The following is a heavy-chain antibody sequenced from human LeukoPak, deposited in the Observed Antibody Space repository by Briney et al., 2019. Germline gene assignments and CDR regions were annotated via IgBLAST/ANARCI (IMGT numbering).Heavy chain of an antibody. V-gene: IGHV3-7*01. CDR2: IKQDGSEK. D-gene: IGHD3-22*01. CDR1: GFTFSSHW. CDR3: ATYDSSGYNFDY. J-gene: IGHJ4*02. Sequence: GGSLRLSCAASGFTFSSHWMSWVRQAPGKGLEWVANIKQDGSEKYYVDSVKGRFTISRDNAKNSLYLQMNSLRAEDTAVYYCATYDSSGYNFDYWGQGTLVTVSS.